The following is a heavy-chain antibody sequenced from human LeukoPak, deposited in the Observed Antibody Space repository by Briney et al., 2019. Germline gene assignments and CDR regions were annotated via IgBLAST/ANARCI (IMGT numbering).Heavy chain of an antibody. V-gene: IGHV4-39*02. J-gene: IGHJ4*02. CDR1: GDSISRSTYY. D-gene: IGHD6-25*01. CDR3: ARSSGTGTFSY. Sequence: SETLSLTCTVSGDSISRSTYYWAWIRQPPGKGLEWIGSVYYGRSPYFNPSLESRATISVDTSKNHFSLEMSSVTAADTAVYYCARSSGTGTFSYWGQGTLVTVSS. CDR2: VYYGRSP.